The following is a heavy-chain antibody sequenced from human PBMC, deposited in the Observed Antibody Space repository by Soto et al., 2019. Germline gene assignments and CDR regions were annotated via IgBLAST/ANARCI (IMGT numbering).Heavy chain of an antibody. J-gene: IGHJ4*02. V-gene: IGHV3-33*01. Sequence: WGSLRLSCAASGFTFIGFGIHFFRQAPFKGLEWVAIIWYDGSDKYYADSVRGRFTISRDNSKNTLSLQMNSLRAEDTAVYHCAFGNLSYYFDYWGQGTPVTVSS. CDR1: GFTFIGFG. CDR2: IWYDGSDK. D-gene: IGHD3-16*01. CDR3: AFGNLSYYFDY.